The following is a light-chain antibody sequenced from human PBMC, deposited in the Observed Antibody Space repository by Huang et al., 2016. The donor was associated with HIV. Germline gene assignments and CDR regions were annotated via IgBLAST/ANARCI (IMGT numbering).Light chain of an antibody. CDR2: WAS. CDR3: HQYYTTPQT. J-gene: IGKJ1*01. V-gene: IGKV4-1*01. Sequence: MVTQSPDSLNVSLGERATINCKSSQSLLHSTNPKNPLAWYQQRPGQPPKLLIYWASTRESGVPARFSGSGSGTDFTLTISSLQAEDVAVYYCHQYYTTPQTFGQGTKVEV. CDR1: QSLLHSTNPKNP.